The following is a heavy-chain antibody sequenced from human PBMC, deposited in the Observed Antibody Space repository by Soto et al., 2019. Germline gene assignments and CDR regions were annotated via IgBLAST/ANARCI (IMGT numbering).Heavy chain of an antibody. CDR3: ARSDIAVAGMGY. V-gene: IGHV1-18*01. CDR1: GFTFITYD. Sequence: ASVKGSCKASGFTFITYDFSWVRQAAGQGLEWMGWMNPNNGNAGFAQKLQGRVTMTTDTSTSTAYMELRSLRSDDTAVYYCARSDIAVAGMGYWGQGTLVTVSS. D-gene: IGHD6-19*01. J-gene: IGHJ4*02. CDR2: MNPNNGNA.